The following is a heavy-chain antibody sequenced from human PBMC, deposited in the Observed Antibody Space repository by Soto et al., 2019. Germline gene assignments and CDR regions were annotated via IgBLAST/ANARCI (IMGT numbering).Heavy chain of an antibody. CDR1: GFTFSSYG. CDR3: ARDPIRTVTTGLAFDI. CDR2: IWYDGSNK. V-gene: IGHV3-33*01. J-gene: IGHJ3*02. Sequence: QVQLVESGGGVVQPGRSLRLSCAASGFTFSSYGMHWVRQAPGKGLEWVAVIWYDGSNKYYADSVKGRFTISRDNSKNPLYLQMNSLRAEDTAVYYCARDPIRTVTTGLAFDIWGQGTMVTVSS. D-gene: IGHD4-17*01.